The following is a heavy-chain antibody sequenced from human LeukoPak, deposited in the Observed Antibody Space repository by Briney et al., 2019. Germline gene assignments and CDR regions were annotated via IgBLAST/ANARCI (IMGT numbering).Heavy chain of an antibody. J-gene: IGHJ3*02. V-gene: IGHV4-59*01. D-gene: IGHD3-9*01. Sequence: SETLSLTCTDSGGSISSYYWNWIRQPPGKGLEWIGYIYYSGSTNYNPSLKSRVTISVDTSKNQFSLKLSSVTAADTAVYYCARGERRYFDWVMGAETATIDAFDIWGQGTMVTVSS. CDR3: ARGERRYFDWVMGAETATIDAFDI. CDR2: IYYSGST. CDR1: GGSISSYY.